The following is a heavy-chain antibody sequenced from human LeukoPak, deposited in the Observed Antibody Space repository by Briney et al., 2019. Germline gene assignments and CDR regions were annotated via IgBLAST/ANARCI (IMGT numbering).Heavy chain of an antibody. V-gene: IGHV4-34*01. CDR1: GGSFSGYY. CDR2: INHSGST. J-gene: IGHJ4*02. D-gene: IGHD2-21*02. CDR3: AATQHIVVVTASPLPFDY. Sequence: SETLSLTCAVYGGSFSGYYWSWIRQPPGKGLEWIGEINHSGSTNYSPSLKSRVTISVDTSKNQFSLKLSSVTAADTAVYYCAATQHIVVVTASPLPFDYWGQGTLVTVSS.